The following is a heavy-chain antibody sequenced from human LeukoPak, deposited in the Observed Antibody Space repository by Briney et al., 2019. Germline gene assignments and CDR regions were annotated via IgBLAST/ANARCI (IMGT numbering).Heavy chain of an antibody. CDR2: ISGYTGNT. D-gene: IGHD6-6*01. Sequence: ASVKVSCKPSGYTFISFGFSWVRQAPGQGPEWMGWISGYTGNTNYAQRFQGRVTMTTDTSTSTAYMELRTLRSDDTAVYYCVRDLNSAARSFFDYWGPGTLVTVSS. CDR1: GYTFISFG. J-gene: IGHJ4*02. CDR3: VRDLNSAARSFFDY. V-gene: IGHV1-18*01.